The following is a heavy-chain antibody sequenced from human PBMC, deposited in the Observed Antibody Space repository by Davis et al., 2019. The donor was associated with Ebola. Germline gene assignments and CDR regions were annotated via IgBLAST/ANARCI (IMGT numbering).Heavy chain of an antibody. Sequence: AASVKVSCKASGYTFTSFDIHWVRQATGQGLEWMGWMNPNSGNTGYAQKFQGRVTMTRDTSISTAYMELSRLRSDDTAMYYCARGMTGVENPGAYWGHGTLVTVSS. J-gene: IGHJ1*01. V-gene: IGHV1-8*01. CDR3: ARGMTGVENPGAY. D-gene: IGHD3-9*01. CDR1: GYTFTSFD. CDR2: MNPNSGNT.